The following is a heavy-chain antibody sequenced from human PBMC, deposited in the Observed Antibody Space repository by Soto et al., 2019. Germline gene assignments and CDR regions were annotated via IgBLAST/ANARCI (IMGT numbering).Heavy chain of an antibody. CDR1: GYIFTNYD. J-gene: IGHJ5*02. Sequence: QVQLVQSGAEVKKPGASVKVSCKASGYIFTNYDINWVRQATGQGLEYLGWINPNSGNTGYVQKFKGRVTMTRNTSINTAYMKLNSLRSEDTSVYYGARGIKYGDYSNWFDHWGQGTLVTVSS. V-gene: IGHV1-8*01. CDR3: ARGIKYGDYSNWFDH. CDR2: INPNSGNT. D-gene: IGHD4-17*01.